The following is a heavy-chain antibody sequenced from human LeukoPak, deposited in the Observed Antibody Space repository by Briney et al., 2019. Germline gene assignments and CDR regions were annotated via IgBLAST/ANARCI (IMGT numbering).Heavy chain of an antibody. V-gene: IGHV1-18*01. Sequence: GASVKVTCKSSGYTFTSYGMSGVRQTPGQGLEWMGWISAYSGDTNYAQKFQGRATMTTDTSTSTAYMELRSLSSDDTAVYYCGRGAKAGAPHHDIDIWGRGTTVTVSS. J-gene: IGHJ6*02. CDR3: GRGAKAGAPHHDIDI. D-gene: IGHD4/OR15-4a*01. CDR1: GYTFTSYG. CDR2: ISAYSGDT.